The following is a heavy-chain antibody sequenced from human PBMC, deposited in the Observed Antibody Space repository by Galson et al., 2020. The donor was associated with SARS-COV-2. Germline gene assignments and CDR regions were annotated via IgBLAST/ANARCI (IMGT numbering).Heavy chain of an antibody. Sequence: GESLKISCAASGFSFNSYWMHWVRQAPGKGLVWVSRIDSDGSSTNYADSVKGRFTISRDNAKNTLFLQMNSLRAEDTAVYYCARGFGTAATDEREFFLGGQGTLVTVSS. CDR3: ARGFGTAATDEREFFL. CDR2: IDSDGSST. J-gene: IGHJ4*02. CDR1: GFSFNSYW. V-gene: IGHV3-74*01. D-gene: IGHD6-25*01.